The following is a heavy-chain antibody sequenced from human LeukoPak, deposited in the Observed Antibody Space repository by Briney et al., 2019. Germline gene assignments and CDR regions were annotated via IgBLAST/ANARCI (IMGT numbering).Heavy chain of an antibody. D-gene: IGHD1-26*01. CDR3: ARDTRMNTVGATRGFDY. CDR1: GFTFSSYT. Sequence: GGSLRLSCAASGFTFSSYTMNWVRQAPGKGLEWVSYISSSSSYIYYADSVKGRFTISRDNAKNSLYLQMNSLRAEDTAMYYCARDTRMNTVGATRGFDYWGQGTLVTVSS. CDR2: ISSSSSYI. J-gene: IGHJ4*02. V-gene: IGHV3-21*05.